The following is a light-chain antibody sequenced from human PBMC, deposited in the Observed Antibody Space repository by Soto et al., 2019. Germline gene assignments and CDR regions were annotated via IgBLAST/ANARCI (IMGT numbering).Light chain of an antibody. J-gene: IGLJ1*01. Sequence: QLVLTQPPSASGSPGQSVAISCTGTSSDVGGYNYVSWYQQHPGKAPKLMIYDVSERPSGVPDRFSGSKSGNTASLTVSGLQTEDEADYYCSSYAGTHVVFGTGTKVTVL. CDR1: SSDVGGYNY. CDR3: SSYAGTHVV. CDR2: DVS. V-gene: IGLV2-8*01.